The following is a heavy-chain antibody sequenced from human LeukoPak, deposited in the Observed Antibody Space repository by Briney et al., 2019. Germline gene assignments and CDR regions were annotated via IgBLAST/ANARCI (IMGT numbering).Heavy chain of an antibody. D-gene: IGHD3-10*01. CDR2: IIPIFGTA. CDR3: AVAASGIFDY. J-gene: IGHJ4*02. V-gene: IGHV1-69*01. CDR1: GGTLSSYA. Sequence: SVKVSCKASGGTLSSYAISWVRQPPGQGLEWMGGIIPIFGTANYAQKFQGRVTITADESTSTAYMELSSLRSEDTAVYYCAVAASGIFDYWGQGNLVTVSS.